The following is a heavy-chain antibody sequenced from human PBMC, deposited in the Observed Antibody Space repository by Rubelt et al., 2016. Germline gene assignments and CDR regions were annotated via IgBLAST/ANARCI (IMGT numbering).Heavy chain of an antibody. D-gene: IGHD2-8*01. CDR2: ISGSSSTV. CDR3: ATSMYADSPWRAFDI. Sequence: EVLLLESGGGLVQPGESLRLSCAASGFIFDNYAMSWARRAPGKGLEWVSHISGSSSTVYYADSVKGRFTISRDNAKNSLYLQMNSLRGEDTAVYYCATSMYADSPWRAFDIWGQGTMVTVSS. CDR1: GFIFDNYA. J-gene: IGHJ3*02. V-gene: IGHV3-48*04.